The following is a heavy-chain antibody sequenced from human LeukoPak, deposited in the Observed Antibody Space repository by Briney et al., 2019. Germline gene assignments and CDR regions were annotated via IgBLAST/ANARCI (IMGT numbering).Heavy chain of an antibody. Sequence: SETLSLTCTVSGGSISSYYWSWIRQPPGKGLEWIGFIYYSGSTNYNPSLKSRVTISVDTSKNQFSLKLSSVTAADTAVYYCARHPPRTPNRYCSGGSCRNNWFDPWGQGTLVTVSS. D-gene: IGHD2-15*01. CDR1: GGSISSYY. CDR2: IYYSGST. V-gene: IGHV4-59*08. J-gene: IGHJ5*02. CDR3: ARHPPRTPNRYCSGGSCRNNWFDP.